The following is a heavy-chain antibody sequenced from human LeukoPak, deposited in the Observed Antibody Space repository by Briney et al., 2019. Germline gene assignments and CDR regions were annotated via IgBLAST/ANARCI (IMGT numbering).Heavy chain of an antibody. Sequence: SETLSLTCTVSGGSISSGDYYWSWIRQPPGKGLEWIGYIYYSGSTNYNPSLKSRVTISVDTSKNQFSLKLSSVTAADTAVYYCARDRYYDSSGAYGMDVWGQGTTVTVSS. V-gene: IGHV4-61*08. D-gene: IGHD3-22*01. CDR3: ARDRYYDSSGAYGMDV. J-gene: IGHJ6*02. CDR1: GGSISSGDYY. CDR2: IYYSGST.